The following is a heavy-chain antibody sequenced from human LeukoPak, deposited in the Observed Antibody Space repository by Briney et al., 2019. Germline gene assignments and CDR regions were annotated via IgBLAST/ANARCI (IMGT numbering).Heavy chain of an antibody. D-gene: IGHD3-22*01. CDR1: GGSFSGYY. J-gene: IGHJ3*02. Sequence: LETLSLTCAVYGGSFSGYYWSWIRQPPGKGLEWIGEINHSGSTNYNPSLKSRVTISVDTSKNQFSLKLSSVTAADTAVYYCARPWFNYYDSSGYQTDAIDIWGQGTMVTVSS. CDR3: ARPWFNYYDSSGYQTDAIDI. V-gene: IGHV4-34*01. CDR2: INHSGST.